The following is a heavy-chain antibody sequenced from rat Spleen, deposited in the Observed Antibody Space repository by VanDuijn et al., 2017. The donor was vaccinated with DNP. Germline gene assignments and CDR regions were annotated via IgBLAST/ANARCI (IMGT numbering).Heavy chain of an antibody. CDR1: GFTFSNYG. D-gene: IGHD1-4*01. Sequence: EVQLVESGGGFVQPGRSLKLSCAASGFTFSNYGMAWVRQAPTNGLEWVASITNSGGSIYYRDSLKGRITISRDNAKSTLYLQMDSLRSEDTATYYCTTGAGSPWGQVTSVTVSS. CDR3: TTGAGSP. J-gene: IGHJ4*01. CDR2: ITNSGGSI. V-gene: IGHV5-27*01.